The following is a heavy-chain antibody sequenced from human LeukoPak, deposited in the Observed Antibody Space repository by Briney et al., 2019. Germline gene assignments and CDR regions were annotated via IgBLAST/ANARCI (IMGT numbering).Heavy chain of an antibody. D-gene: IGHD2-8*02. V-gene: IGHV3-30*04. CDR3: ARPFGVVYAIHSPFDY. CDR1: GFTFSSYA. Sequence: GGSLRLSCAASGFTFSSYAMHWVRQAPGQGLEWVAVISYDGSNKYYADSVKGRFTISRDNSKNTLYLQMNSLRAEDTAVYYCARPFGVVYAIHSPFDYWGQGTLVTVSS. CDR2: ISYDGSNK. J-gene: IGHJ4*02.